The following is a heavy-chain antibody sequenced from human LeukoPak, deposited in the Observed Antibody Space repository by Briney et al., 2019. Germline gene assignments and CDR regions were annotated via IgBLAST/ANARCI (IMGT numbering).Heavy chain of an antibody. CDR1: GGSISSSRYY. D-gene: IGHD6-13*01. J-gene: IGHJ4*02. CDR2: IYYSGST. Sequence: SETLSLTCTVSGGSISSSRYYWGWIRQPPGKGLEWIGSIYYSGSTYYNPSLKSRVTISVDTSKNQFSLKLSSVTAADTAVYYCARISAAVPLFDYWGQGTLVTVSS. V-gene: IGHV4-39*01. CDR3: ARISAAVPLFDY.